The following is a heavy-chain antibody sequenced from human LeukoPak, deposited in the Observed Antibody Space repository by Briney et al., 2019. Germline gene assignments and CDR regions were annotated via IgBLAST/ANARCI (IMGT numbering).Heavy chain of an antibody. Sequence: SETLSLTCTVSGGSISSSAYHWGWIRQPPGKGLEWIGSIHIGGSTYYNPSFKSRVTISVDTSKNQFSLKLRSVTAADTAMYYCARGTGYSSSWPPHWGQGTLVTVSS. D-gene: IGHD6-13*01. J-gene: IGHJ4*02. CDR2: IHIGGST. CDR3: ARGTGYSSSWPPH. V-gene: IGHV4-39*01. CDR1: GGSISSSAYH.